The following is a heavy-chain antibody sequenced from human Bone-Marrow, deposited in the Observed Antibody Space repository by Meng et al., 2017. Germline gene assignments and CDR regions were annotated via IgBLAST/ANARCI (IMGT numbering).Heavy chain of an antibody. V-gene: IGHV4-39*07. CDR1: GGSISSSSYY. D-gene: IGHD3-3*01. Sequence: SETLSLTCTVSGGSISSSSYYWGWIRQPPGKGLEWIGSIYYSGSTYYNPSLKSRVTISVDTSKNQFSLKLSSVTAADTAVYYCARDLLHDFWSGYAALVDYWGQGTLVTVSS. CDR2: IYYSGST. J-gene: IGHJ4*02. CDR3: ARDLLHDFWSGYAALVDY.